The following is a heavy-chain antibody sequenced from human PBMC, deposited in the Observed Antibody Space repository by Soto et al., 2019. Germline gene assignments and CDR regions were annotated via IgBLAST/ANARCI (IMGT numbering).Heavy chain of an antibody. CDR2: IYHSGAT. V-gene: IGHV4-31*03. CDR3: SRGDY. CDR1: GESIDTAGYY. Sequence: QVQLQESGPRMVRPSQTLSLTCSVSGESIDTAGYYWTWIRQRPGRGLEWLGFIYHSGATYYSSSMKSRLSISIDRSQNQFSLKVTFVTAADTAVYFCSRGDYWGQGMLVTVPS. J-gene: IGHJ4*02.